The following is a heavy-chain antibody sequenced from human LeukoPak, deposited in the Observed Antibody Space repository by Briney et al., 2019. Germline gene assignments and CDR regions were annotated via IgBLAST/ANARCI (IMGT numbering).Heavy chain of an antibody. D-gene: IGHD6-13*01. V-gene: IGHV1-69*06. CDR3: AITKQHPTYYYYYMDV. CDR1: GGTFSSYA. Sequence: SVKVSCKASGGTFSSYAISWVRQAPGQGLEWMGGVIPIFGTANYAQKFQGRVTITADKSTSTAYMELSSLRSEDTAVYYCAITKQHPTYYYYYMDVWGKGTTVTVSS. CDR2: VIPIFGTA. J-gene: IGHJ6*03.